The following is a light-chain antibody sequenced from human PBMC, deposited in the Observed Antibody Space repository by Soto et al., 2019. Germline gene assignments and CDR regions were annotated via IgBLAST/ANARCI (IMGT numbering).Light chain of an antibody. J-gene: IGLJ1*01. CDR3: SSYSVTSVTLYV. Sequence: QSVPTQPASVSGSPGQSITISCTGTSSDIGSNNYVSWYQQHPGKAPKVMIYEVSNRPSGVSNRFSGSKSCNTASLTISGLQADDEADYYCSSYSVTSVTLYVFGTGTKLTVL. V-gene: IGLV2-14*01. CDR1: SSDIGSNNY. CDR2: EVS.